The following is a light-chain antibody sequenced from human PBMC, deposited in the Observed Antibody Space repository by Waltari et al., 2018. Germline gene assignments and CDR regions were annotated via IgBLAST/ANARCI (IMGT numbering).Light chain of an antibody. V-gene: IGKV3-20*01. CDR3: QKYDALPET. J-gene: IGKJ1*01. CDR1: SSVRNY. Sequence: EIDLTQSPGTLFLSPGDRPPLTCRSSSSVRNYLAWYQQKPGQAPRLLIYGASTRATGIPDRFSGSGSGTDFSLIISSLEPEDFAVYFCQKYDALPETFGQGTKVEIK. CDR2: GAS.